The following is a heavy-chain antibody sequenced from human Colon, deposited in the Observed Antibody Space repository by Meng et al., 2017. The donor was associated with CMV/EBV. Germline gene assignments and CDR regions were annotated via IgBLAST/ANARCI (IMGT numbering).Heavy chain of an antibody. D-gene: IGHD1-1*01. CDR1: GFTVSSNY. V-gene: IGHV3-48*04. CDR3: ARESSGGGFDP. CDR2: ISSSSSTI. Sequence: GESLKISCAASGFTVSSNYMSWVRQAPGKGLEWVSYISSSSSTIYYADSVKGRFTISRDNAKNSLYLQMNSLRAEDTAVYYCARESSGGGFDPWGQGTLVTVSS. J-gene: IGHJ5*02.